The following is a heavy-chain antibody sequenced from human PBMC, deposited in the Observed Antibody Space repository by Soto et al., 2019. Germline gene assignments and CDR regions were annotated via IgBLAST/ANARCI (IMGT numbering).Heavy chain of an antibody. CDR3: ARSPFVVGPAAISLELPLLDV. J-gene: IGHJ6*02. CDR1: GGSISSSSYY. V-gene: IGHV4-39*01. D-gene: IGHD2-2*01. CDR2: IYYSGST. Sequence: PSETLSLTCTVSGGSISSSSYYWGWIRQPPGKGLEGIGSIYYSGSTYYNPSLKSRGTISVDTSKNQFSLKLSSVTAADTAVYYCARSPFVVGPAAISLELPLLDVWGQGTTVTVSS.